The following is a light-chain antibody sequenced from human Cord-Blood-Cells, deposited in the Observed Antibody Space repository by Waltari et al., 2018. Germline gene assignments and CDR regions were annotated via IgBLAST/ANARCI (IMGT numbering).Light chain of an antibody. V-gene: IGKV1-39*01. CDR1: QSISSY. CDR3: QPSYSTRWT. CDR2: AAS. J-gene: IGKJ1*01. Sequence: DIQMTQSQSSLSASVGDRVTITCRESQSISSYLNWYQQKPGKAPKLLIYAASSLQSGVPSRFSGSGSGTDFTLTISSLQPEDFATYYCQPSYSTRWTFGQGTKVEIK.